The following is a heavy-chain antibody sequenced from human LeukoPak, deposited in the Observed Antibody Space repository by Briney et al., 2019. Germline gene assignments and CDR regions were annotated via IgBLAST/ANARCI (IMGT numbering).Heavy chain of an antibody. CDR2: IYYSGST. D-gene: IGHD2-2*01. V-gene: IGHV4-59*01. CDR1: GGSISSYY. Sequence: PSETLSLTCTVPGGSISSYYRSWIRQPPGKGLEWIGYIYYSGSTNYNPSLKSRVTISVDTSKNQFSLKLSSVTAADTAVYYCARDRYCSSTSCYGGWFDPWGRGTLVTVSS. CDR3: ARDRYCSSTSCYGGWFDP. J-gene: IGHJ5*02.